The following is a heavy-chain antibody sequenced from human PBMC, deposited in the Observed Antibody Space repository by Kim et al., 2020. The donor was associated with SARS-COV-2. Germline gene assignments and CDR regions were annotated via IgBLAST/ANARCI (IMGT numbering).Heavy chain of an antibody. Sequence: ADSVKGRFTISRDNAKNTLYLQMNSLRAEDTAVYYCARAWDIVVVTAIRYWGQGTLVTVSS. D-gene: IGHD2-21*02. V-gene: IGHV3-74*01. J-gene: IGHJ4*02. CDR3: ARAWDIVVVTAIRY.